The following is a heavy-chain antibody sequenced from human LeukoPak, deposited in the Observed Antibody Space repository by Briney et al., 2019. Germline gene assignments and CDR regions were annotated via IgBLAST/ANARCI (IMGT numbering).Heavy chain of an antibody. V-gene: IGHV3-53*01. J-gene: IGHJ3*02. CDR2: IYDDGRT. Sequence: GSLRLSCAASGFSVSNNYMNWVRQAPGKGLEWVSVIYDDGRTFFADSVKGRFTISRDNSKNTLYLQMTSLRAEDTAVYYCAIRDAAYYYDSSGYYWPFDIWGQGTMVTVSS. CDR3: AIRDAAYYYDSSGYYWPFDI. D-gene: IGHD3-22*01. CDR1: GFSVSNNY.